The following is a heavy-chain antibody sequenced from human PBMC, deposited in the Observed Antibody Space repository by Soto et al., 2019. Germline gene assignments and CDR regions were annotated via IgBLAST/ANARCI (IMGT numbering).Heavy chain of an antibody. CDR2: ITVGSSHI. J-gene: IGHJ4*02. Sequence: PGGSLRLSCTGSGFPFSAYNINWVRRARGKGLDWVSSITVGSSHIYQPNSMKGRFTISRDDANNSVYPQIDSLRDEDTPLYYCSRSPEVGVRGAYWGQGTMVTVS. CDR1: GFPFSAYN. V-gene: IGHV3-21*01. CDR3: SRSPEVGVRGAY. D-gene: IGHD3-16*01.